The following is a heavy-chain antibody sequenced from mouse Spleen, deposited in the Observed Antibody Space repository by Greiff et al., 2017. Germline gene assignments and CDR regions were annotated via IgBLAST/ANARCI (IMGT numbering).Heavy chain of an antibody. CDR1: GFSLTTYD. Sequence: VQLKQSGPGLVQPSQSLSITCTVSGFSLTTYDVHWIRQSPGRGLEWLGMIWSGGSTDYNAAFISRLSISKDNSKSQVFFKMSSLQADDTAIYYCAREGDYYFDYWGQGTTLTVSS. D-gene: IGHD2-13*01. CDR3: AREGDYYFDY. J-gene: IGHJ2*01. CDR2: IWSGGST. V-gene: IGHV2-2*01.